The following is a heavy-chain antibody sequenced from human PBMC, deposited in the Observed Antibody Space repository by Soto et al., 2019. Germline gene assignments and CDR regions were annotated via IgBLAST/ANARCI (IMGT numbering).Heavy chain of an antibody. Sequence: PGEAVKLSCEGSGYSFARYWISWVRQMPAKGLEWMGRIDPSDSYANYSPSFQGHVTFSADKSISNAYLQWSSLRASDTAMSYCASHKAFYYDSSGAWGQGTMVTVSS. V-gene: IGHV5-10-1*01. J-gene: IGHJ5*02. CDR2: IDPSDSYA. D-gene: IGHD3-22*01. CDR3: ASHKAFYYDSSGA. CDR1: GYSFARYW.